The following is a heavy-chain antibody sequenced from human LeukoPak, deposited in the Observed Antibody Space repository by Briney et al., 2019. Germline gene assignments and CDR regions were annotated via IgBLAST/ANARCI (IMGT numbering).Heavy chain of an antibody. D-gene: IGHD2-2*01. V-gene: IGHV3-53*01. Sequence: GGSLRLSCAASGFTVSTYYMTWVRQAPGKGLECVSVIYSGGSTYYADSVKGRFTVSRDNSKNTLSLQMNSLRAEDTAMYYCARGLGYCTSTTCLLPFDYWGQGTLVTVSS. CDR3: ARGLGYCTSTTCLLPFDY. CDR2: IYSGGST. CDR1: GFTVSTYY. J-gene: IGHJ4*02.